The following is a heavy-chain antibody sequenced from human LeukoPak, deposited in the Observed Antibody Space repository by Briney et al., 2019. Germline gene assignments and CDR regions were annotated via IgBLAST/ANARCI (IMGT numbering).Heavy chain of an antibody. J-gene: IGHJ6*02. CDR2: IYSGGST. CDR1: GFTVSSNY. V-gene: IGHV3-53*01. CDR3: ARGTYCYYYGMDV. Sequence: PGGSLRLSCAASGFTVSSNYMSWVRQAPGKGLEWVSVIYSGGSTYYSDSVTGRFTISRDNSKNTLYLQMNSMRAEDTAVYYCARGTYCYYYGMDVWGQGTTVTVSS.